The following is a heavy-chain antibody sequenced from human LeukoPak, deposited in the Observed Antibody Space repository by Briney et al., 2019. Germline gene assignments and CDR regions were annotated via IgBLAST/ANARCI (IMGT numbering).Heavy chain of an antibody. CDR3: AKDLEYSSSSDGMDV. CDR1: GFTSDDYA. CDR2: ISWNSGSI. D-gene: IGHD6-6*01. V-gene: IGHV3-9*02. J-gene: IGHJ6*02. Sequence: GGSLRLSCAASGFTSDDYAMHWVRQAPGKGLEWVSGISWNSGSIGYADSVKGRFTISRDNAKNSLYLQMNSLRAEDTALYYCAKDLEYSSSSDGMDVWGQGTTVTVSS.